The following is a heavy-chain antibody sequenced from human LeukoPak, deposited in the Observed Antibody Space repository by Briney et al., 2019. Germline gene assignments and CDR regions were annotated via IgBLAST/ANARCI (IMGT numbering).Heavy chain of an antibody. Sequence: GGSLRLSCAASGFTFSDLGMHWVRQAPGKGLEGVAFIRYDGSTRSYADSVKGRFTISRDNSKNTLYLQMNSLRAEDTAVYYCALSPGYCSSTSCYAFDYWGQGTLVTVSS. V-gene: IGHV3-30*02. CDR1: GFTFSDLG. CDR2: IRYDGSTR. D-gene: IGHD2-2*01. J-gene: IGHJ4*02. CDR3: ALSPGYCSSTSCYAFDY.